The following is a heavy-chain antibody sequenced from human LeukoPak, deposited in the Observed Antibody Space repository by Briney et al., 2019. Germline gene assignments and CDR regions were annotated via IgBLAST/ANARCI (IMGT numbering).Heavy chain of an antibody. CDR3: ARGDWFDP. CDR1: GYTFTSYD. CDR2: ASGYNGNT. Sequence: GASVKVSCMASGYTFTSYDINWVRQAPGQGLEWMGWASGYNGNTNYAQKFEGRVAMTTDTSSSTAYVELRSLRSDDTAIYYCARGDWFDPWGQGTLVTVSS. D-gene: IGHD2-21*01. J-gene: IGHJ5*02. V-gene: IGHV1-18*01.